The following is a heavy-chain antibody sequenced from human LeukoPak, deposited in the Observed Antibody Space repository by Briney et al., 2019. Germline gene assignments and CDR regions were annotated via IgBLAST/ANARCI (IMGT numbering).Heavy chain of an antibody. J-gene: IGHJ6*02. CDR2: ISYDGSNK. CDR3: AKELYGDYYYYYGMDV. Sequence: PGGSLRLSCAASGFTLSSYGMHWVRQAPGKGLEWVAVISYDGSNKYYADSVKGRFAISRDNSKNTLYLQMNSLRAEDTAVYYCAKELYGDYYYYYGMDVWGQGTTVTVSS. V-gene: IGHV3-30*18. CDR1: GFTLSSYG. D-gene: IGHD4-17*01.